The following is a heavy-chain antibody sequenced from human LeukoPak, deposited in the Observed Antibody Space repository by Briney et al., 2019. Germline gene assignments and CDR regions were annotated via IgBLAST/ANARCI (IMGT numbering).Heavy chain of an antibody. Sequence: PGGSLRLSCAASGFTFSDYYMTWIRQAPSQGPEWISYISSSGGTIYYADSVKGRFTISRDNAKNSLYLQMNSLRAEDTAVYYCATGPPGYYFNYWGQGTLVTVSS. D-gene: IGHD2-8*02. J-gene: IGHJ4*02. CDR2: ISSSGGTI. CDR1: GFTFSDYY. V-gene: IGHV3-11*04. CDR3: ATGPPGYYFNY.